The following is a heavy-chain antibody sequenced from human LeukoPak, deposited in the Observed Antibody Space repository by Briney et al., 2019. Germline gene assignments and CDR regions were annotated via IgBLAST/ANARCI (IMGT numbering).Heavy chain of an antibody. CDR2: MYYSGST. D-gene: IGHD2-15*01. V-gene: IGHV4-39*01. CDR1: GGSISSSTYY. Sequence: SETLSLTCTVSGGSISSSTYYWAWIRQPPGKGLEWIGTMYYSGSTYYNPSLKSRVTISVDTSKNQFSLKLSSVTAADTAVYYCARRSLVYYYYYMDVWGKGTTVTVSS. J-gene: IGHJ6*03. CDR3: ARRSLVYYYYYMDV.